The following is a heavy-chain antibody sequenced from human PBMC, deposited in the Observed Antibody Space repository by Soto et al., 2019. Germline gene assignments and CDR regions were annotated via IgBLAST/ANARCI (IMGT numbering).Heavy chain of an antibody. CDR2: IYYSGST. D-gene: IGHD3-10*01. J-gene: IGHJ3*02. CDR1: GGSISSGGYY. CDR3: ASYLWFGEFDAFDI. V-gene: IGHV4-31*03. Sequence: SETLSLTCTVSGGSISSGGYYWSWIRQHPGKGLEWIGYIYYSGSTYYNPSLKSRVTISVDTSKNQFSLKLSSVTAADTAVYYCASYLWFGEFDAFDIWGQGTMVTVSS.